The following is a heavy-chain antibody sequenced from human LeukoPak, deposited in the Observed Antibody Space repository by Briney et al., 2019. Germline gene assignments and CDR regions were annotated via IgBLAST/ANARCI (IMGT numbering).Heavy chain of an antibody. CDR3: ARIAATGTSFDF. Sequence: GGSLRLSCAATGFTINNFWMHWVRQAPRKGLVWVSRMNIDGSSISYADSVKGRFTISRDNAKNTVYLQMNSLRAEDTAVYFCARIAATGTSFDFWGQGALVTVSS. V-gene: IGHV3-74*01. J-gene: IGHJ4*02. D-gene: IGHD6-13*01. CDR2: MNIDGSSI. CDR1: GFTINNFW.